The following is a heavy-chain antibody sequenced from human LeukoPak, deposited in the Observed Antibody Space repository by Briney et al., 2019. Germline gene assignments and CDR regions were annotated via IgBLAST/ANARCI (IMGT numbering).Heavy chain of an antibody. CDR2: IYYSGST. J-gene: IGHJ4*02. D-gene: IGHD6-13*01. V-gene: IGHV4-39*07. CDR1: GGSISSSSYY. Sequence: PSETLTLTCTVSGGSISSSSYYWGWIRQPPGKGLEWIGSIYYSGSTYYNPSLKGRVTISVNTSKNQFSLKLSSVTAADTAVYYCARDPYSSRGSTFDYWGQGTLVTVSS. CDR3: ARDPYSSRGSTFDY.